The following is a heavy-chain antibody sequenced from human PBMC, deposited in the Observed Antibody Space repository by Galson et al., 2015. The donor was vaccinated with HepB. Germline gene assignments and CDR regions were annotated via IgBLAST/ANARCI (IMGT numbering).Heavy chain of an antibody. CDR1: GFTFSRYA. D-gene: IGHD2-2*01. J-gene: IGHJ4*02. Sequence: SLRLSCAASGFTFSRYAMHWVRQAPGKGLEYVSAISSNGGSTYYADSVKGRFTISRDNSKNTLYLQMSSLRAEDTAVYYCVKDARGYCSSTSCYGGWFDYWGQGTLVTVSS. CDR3: VKDARGYCSSTSCYGGWFDY. V-gene: IGHV3-64D*06. CDR2: ISSNGGST.